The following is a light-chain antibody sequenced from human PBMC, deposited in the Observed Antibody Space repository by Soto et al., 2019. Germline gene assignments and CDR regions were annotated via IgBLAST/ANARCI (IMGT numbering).Light chain of an antibody. Sequence: QSVLTQPPSASWTPGQRVTISCSGSSSNIETNYVYWYQQLPGTAPKVLIYRNNQRPSRVPDRFSASKSGTSASLAISGLRSEDEADYYCAAWDGSLSGGVFGGGTKLTVL. CDR3: AAWDGSLSGGV. J-gene: IGLJ3*02. V-gene: IGLV1-47*01. CDR1: SSNIETNY. CDR2: RNN.